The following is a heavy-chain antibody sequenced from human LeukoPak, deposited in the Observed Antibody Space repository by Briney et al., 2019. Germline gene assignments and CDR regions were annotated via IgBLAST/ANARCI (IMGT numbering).Heavy chain of an antibody. V-gene: IGHV1-69*13. Sequence: SVKVSCKASGGTFSSYAISWVRQAPGQGLEWMGGIIPIFGTANYAQKFQGRVTITADGSTSTAYMELSSLRSEDTAVYYCARDCSSTSCFNWFDPWGQGTLVTVSS. CDR1: GGTFSSYA. CDR3: ARDCSSTSCFNWFDP. J-gene: IGHJ5*02. D-gene: IGHD2-2*01. CDR2: IIPIFGTA.